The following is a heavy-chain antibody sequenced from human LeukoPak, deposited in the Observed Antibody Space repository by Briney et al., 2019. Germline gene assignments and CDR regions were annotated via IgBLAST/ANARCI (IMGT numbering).Heavy chain of an antibody. CDR3: ARDLETGSSWSNYYYMDV. D-gene: IGHD6-13*01. Sequence: SVKVCCNASGGIFSSYAISSLRQAPGQGLEWMGGFIPIVGTANYAQKFQGRVTITPDESTSTAYMELSSLRSEDTAVYYCARDLETGSSWSNYYYMDVWGKGTTVTVSS. J-gene: IGHJ6*03. CDR2: FIPIVGTA. V-gene: IGHV1-69*13. CDR1: GGIFSSYA.